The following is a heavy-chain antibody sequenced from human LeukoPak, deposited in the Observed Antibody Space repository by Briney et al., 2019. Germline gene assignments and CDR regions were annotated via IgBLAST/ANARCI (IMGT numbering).Heavy chain of an antibody. V-gene: IGHV3-9*01. D-gene: IGHD3-16*01. CDR3: AKRGSYFDAFDI. CDR2: ISWNSGSI. CDR1: GFTFDDYA. Sequence: SLRLSCAASGFTFDDYAMHWVRHAPGKGLEWVSGISWNSGSIGYADSVKGRFTISRDNAKNSLYLQMNSLRAEDTALYYCAKRGSYFDAFDIWGQGTMVTVSS. J-gene: IGHJ3*02.